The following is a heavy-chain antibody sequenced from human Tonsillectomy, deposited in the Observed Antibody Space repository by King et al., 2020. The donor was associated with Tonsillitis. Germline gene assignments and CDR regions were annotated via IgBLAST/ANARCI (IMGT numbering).Heavy chain of an antibody. CDR1: GYTISSGYY. CDR2: IYHSGIT. Sequence: QLQESGPGLVKPSETLSLTCSVSGYTISSGYYWGWVRQPPGKGLEWIGSIYHSGITRYNPSLKSRVTISVDTSKNQFSLRLNSVTAADTAVYFCVKANYYDTSGFQTPFDPWGQGTLVTVSS. D-gene: IGHD3-22*01. CDR3: VKANYYDTSGFQTPFDP. V-gene: IGHV4-38-2*02. J-gene: IGHJ5*02.